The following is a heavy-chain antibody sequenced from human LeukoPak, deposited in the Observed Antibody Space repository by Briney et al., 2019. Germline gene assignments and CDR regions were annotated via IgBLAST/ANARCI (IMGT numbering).Heavy chain of an antibody. Sequence: ASVKVSCKASGYTFTGYYMHWVRQAPGQGLEWMGWINPNSGGTNYAQKFQGRVTMTRDTSITTAYMELSSLRSDDTAMYYCARDTCDGVTCYNWFDPWGQGTLVTVSS. V-gene: IGHV1-2*02. D-gene: IGHD4-17*01. CDR3: ARDTCDGVTCYNWFDP. CDR2: INPNSGGT. J-gene: IGHJ5*02. CDR1: GYTFTGYY.